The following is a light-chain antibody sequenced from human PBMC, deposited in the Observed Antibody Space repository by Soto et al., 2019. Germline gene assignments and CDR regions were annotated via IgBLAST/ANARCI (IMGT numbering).Light chain of an antibody. CDR1: QSVGNY. J-gene: IGKJ2*01. CDR2: GAS. Sequence: EIVMTQSPATLSVSPGEGATLSCRASQSVGNYLAWYQQKPGQAPRLLIFGASTRATGIPTRFSGSGSGTEFNLTISSLQSEDFAVYYCQPCNKLPLTFGQGTKLEIK. V-gene: IGKV3-15*01. CDR3: QPCNKLPLT.